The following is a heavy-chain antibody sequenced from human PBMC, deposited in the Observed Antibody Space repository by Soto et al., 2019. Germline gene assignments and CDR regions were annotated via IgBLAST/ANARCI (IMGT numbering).Heavy chain of an antibody. CDR1: GFTVSSNY. J-gene: IGHJ6*02. D-gene: IGHD1-20*01. CDR2: IYSGGST. Sequence: GGSLRLSCAASGFTVSSNYMSWVRQAPGKGLEWVSVIYSGGSTYYADSVKGRFTISRHNSKNTLYLQMNSLRAEDTAVYYCARESNWNDYYYGMDVWGQGTTVTVSS. V-gene: IGHV3-53*04. CDR3: ARESNWNDYYYGMDV.